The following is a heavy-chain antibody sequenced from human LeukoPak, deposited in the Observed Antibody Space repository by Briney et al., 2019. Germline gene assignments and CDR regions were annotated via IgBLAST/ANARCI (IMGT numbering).Heavy chain of an antibody. D-gene: IGHD3-10*01. CDR1: GFTFSSYA. Sequence: GGSLRLSCAASGFTFSSYAMSWVRQAPGKGLEWVSAISGSGGSTYYADSVKGRFTISRDNSKNTLYLQMNSLRAEDTAVYYCAKYYYGSGGYSRYDAFDIWGQGTMVTVSS. J-gene: IGHJ3*02. V-gene: IGHV3-23*01. CDR2: ISGSGGST. CDR3: AKYYYGSGGYSRYDAFDI.